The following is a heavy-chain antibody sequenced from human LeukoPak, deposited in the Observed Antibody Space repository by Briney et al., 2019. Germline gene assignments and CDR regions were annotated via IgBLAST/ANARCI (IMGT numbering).Heavy chain of an antibody. J-gene: IGHJ4*02. CDR1: GFTFSDYY. CDR2: INHSGST. CDR3: ASGGSNSSSWYGWGFDY. V-gene: IGHV4-34*01. Sequence: GSLRLSRAASGFTFSDYYMSWIRQPPGKGLEWIGEINHSGSTNYNPSLKSRVTISVDTSKNQFSLKLSSVTAADTAVYYCASGGSNSSSWYGWGFDYWGQGTLVTVSS. D-gene: IGHD6-13*01.